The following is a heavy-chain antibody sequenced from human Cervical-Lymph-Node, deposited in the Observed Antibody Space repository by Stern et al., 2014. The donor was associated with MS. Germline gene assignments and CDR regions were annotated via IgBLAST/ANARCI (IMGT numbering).Heavy chain of an antibody. V-gene: IGHV3-11*05. D-gene: IGHD2-8*01. CDR2: ISSKRSSS. CDR3: VRATFRPDML. J-gene: IGHJ4*02. Sequence: VKLVQSGGGMDKPGGSLRLSCAASGYNFSDDDMSWIRQTPGKGLEWLSYISSKRSSSTYADSVKGRFTVSSATTQTSLVLQMNCLRAEDKALSHCVRATFRPDMLWGRGTLVTVSS. CDR1: GYNFSDDD.